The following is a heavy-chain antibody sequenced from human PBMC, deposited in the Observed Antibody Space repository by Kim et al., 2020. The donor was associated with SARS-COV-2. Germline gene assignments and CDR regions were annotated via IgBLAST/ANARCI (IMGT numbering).Heavy chain of an antibody. Sequence: GGSLRLSCVVSGFTLSNNWMSWVRQAPGKGLEWVAMKKGDGSEVYYVDSVKGRFTMSRDNAKNSLYLEMNRLRAEDTAIFYCASLDSAQVPGVIWGQVTLVTVSS. J-gene: IGHJ4*02. CDR1: GFTLSNNW. CDR3: ASLDSAQVPGVI. D-gene: IGHD3-10*01. V-gene: IGHV3-7*03. CDR2: KKGDGSEV.